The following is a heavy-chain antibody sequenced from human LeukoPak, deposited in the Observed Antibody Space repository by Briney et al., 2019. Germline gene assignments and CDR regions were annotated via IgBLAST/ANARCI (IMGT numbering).Heavy chain of an antibody. J-gene: IGHJ4*02. V-gene: IGHV3-48*03. CDR3: ARGSRYCGSGTCYYFDQ. D-gene: IGHD2-15*01. Sequence: GGSLRLSCAASGFTFSSYEMNWVRQAPGKGLEWVSYISSSGNVRHYGDSVEGRFTISRDNAKNSLSLQMNSLRAEDTAVYFCARGSRYCGSGTCYYFDQWGQGTLVTVSS. CDR2: ISSSGNVR. CDR1: GFTFSSYE.